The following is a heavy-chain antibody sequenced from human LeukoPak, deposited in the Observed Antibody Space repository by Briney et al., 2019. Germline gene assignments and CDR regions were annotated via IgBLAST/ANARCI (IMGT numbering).Heavy chain of an antibody. Sequence: SETLSLTCTVSGGSISSGDYCWSWIRQPPGKGLEWIGYIYYSGGTYYNPSLKSRVTISVDTSKNQFSLKLSSVTAADTAVYYCARDRIAAVDWGQGTLVTVSS. D-gene: IGHD6-13*01. CDR3: ARDRIAAVD. CDR2: IYYSGGT. J-gene: IGHJ4*02. CDR1: GGSISSGDYC. V-gene: IGHV4-30-4*08.